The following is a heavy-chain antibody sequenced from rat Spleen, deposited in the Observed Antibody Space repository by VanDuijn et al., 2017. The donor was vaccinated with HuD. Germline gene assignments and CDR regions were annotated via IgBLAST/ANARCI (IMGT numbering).Heavy chain of an antibody. CDR1: GFTFKNYW. Sequence: EVQLVESGGGLVQPGRSLKLSCVASGFTFKNYWMTWIRQAPGQGLEWVASISDTGDTTYYPDSVKGRFTISRDNAKSTLYLQMNSLRSEDTATYYCARRGIAAIGPFDYWGQGVMVTVSS. D-gene: IGHD1-2*01. V-gene: IGHV5-31*01. CDR2: ISDTGDTT. CDR3: ARRGIAAIGPFDY. J-gene: IGHJ2*01.